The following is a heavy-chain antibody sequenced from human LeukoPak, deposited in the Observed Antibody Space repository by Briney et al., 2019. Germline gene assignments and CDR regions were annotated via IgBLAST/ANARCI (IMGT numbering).Heavy chain of an antibody. CDR3: AAGPRYISGYYRSFDY. CDR2: IYYSGTT. V-gene: IGHV4-59*01. Sequence: SETLSLTCTVSGGSINSYYWSWIRQPPGKGLEYIGYIYYSGTTNYNPSLKSRVTISIDTSKNQFSLKLSPVTAADTAVYYCAAGPRYISGYYRSFDYWGQGTLVTVSS. D-gene: IGHD3-22*01. J-gene: IGHJ4*02. CDR1: GGSINSYY.